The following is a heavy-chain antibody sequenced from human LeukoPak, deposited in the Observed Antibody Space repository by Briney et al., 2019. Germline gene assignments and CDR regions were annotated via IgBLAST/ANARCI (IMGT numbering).Heavy chain of an antibody. CDR3: ATGPSSSGYYY. J-gene: IGHJ4*02. CDR1: GGSISSYY. D-gene: IGHD3-22*01. V-gene: IGHV4-4*09. Sequence: PSETLSLTCTVSGGSISSYYWSWLRQPPGKGLEWIGYIYTSGSTNYNPSLKSRVTISVDTSKNQFSLKLSSVTAADTAVYYCATGPSSSGYYYGGQGTLVTVSS. CDR2: IYTSGST.